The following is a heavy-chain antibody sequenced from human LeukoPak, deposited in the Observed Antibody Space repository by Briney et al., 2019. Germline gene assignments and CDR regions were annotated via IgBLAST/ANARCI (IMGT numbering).Heavy chain of an antibody. V-gene: IGHV3-30*02. CDR2: IRFDGSNN. CDR1: GFIFSDYG. Sequence: TGGSLRLSCGVSGFIFSDYGMHWVRQAPGKGLEWVASIRFDGSNNYYADSVKGRFTISRDNSRNTLYLQMTSLRPEDTALYYCAKERYVGSPPDYWGQGTQVTVSS. J-gene: IGHJ4*02. D-gene: IGHD3-10*01. CDR3: AKERYVGSPPDY.